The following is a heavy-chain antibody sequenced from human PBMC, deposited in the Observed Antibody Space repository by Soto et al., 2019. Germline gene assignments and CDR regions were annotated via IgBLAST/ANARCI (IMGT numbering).Heavy chain of an antibody. J-gene: IGHJ5*02. CDR2: IWYDGSNK. V-gene: IGHV3-33*01. CDR3: ARDLSSTSTIFGGYNWFDP. D-gene: IGHD3-3*01. Sequence: QVQLVESGGGVVQPGRSLRLSCAASGFTFSSYGMHWVRQAPGKGLEWVAVIWYDGSNKYYADSVKGRFTISRDNSKNTLDLQMNSLRAEDTAVYYCARDLSSTSTIFGGYNWFDPWGQGTLVTVSS. CDR1: GFTFSSYG.